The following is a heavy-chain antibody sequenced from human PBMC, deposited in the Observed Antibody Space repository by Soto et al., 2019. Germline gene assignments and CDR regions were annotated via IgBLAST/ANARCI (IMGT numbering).Heavy chain of an antibody. V-gene: IGHV1-69*01. Sequence: QVQLVQSGAEVKKPGSSVKVSCKATGGTFSSYAISWVRQAPGQGLERMGGIIPIFGTANYAQKSQSRATITADESTSTAYMELSSLTSEDTAVYYCARKGASRSHIGYWGQGTLVTVSS. CDR1: GGTFSSYA. D-gene: IGHD2-21*01. J-gene: IGHJ4*02. CDR2: IIPIFGTA. CDR3: ARKGASRSHIGY.